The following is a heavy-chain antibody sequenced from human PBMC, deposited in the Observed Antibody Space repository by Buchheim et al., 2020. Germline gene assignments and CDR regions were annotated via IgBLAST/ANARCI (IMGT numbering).Heavy chain of an antibody. V-gene: IGHV3-23*01. CDR2: ISGSGGST. CDR1: GFTFSSYA. CDR3: AKAVAGADWLVDRVGDYFDY. J-gene: IGHJ4*02. D-gene: IGHD6-6*01. Sequence: EVQLLESGGGLVQPGGSLRLSCAASGFTFSSYAMSWVRQAPGKGLEWVSAISGSGGSTYYADSVKGRFTISRDNSKNTLYLQMNSLRAEDTAVYYCAKAVAGADWLVDRVGDYFDYWGQGTL.